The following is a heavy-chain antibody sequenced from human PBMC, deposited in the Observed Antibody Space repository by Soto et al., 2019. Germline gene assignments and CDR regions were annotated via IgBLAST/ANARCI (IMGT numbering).Heavy chain of an antibody. CDR3: VREDDGGDREYYGLDV. D-gene: IGHD3-16*01. CDR1: GGSISYEYYH. V-gene: IGHV4-30-4*08. Sequence: QVQLQQSGPGLVKPSQTLSLTCTVSGGSISYEYYHWTWIRQSPGKGLEWIGYVHYSGSIMYNPSFKSRVTISVDTSKNQFSLPLSSVTAADTAVYFCVREDDGGDREYYGLDVWGQGTTVTVSS. CDR2: VHYSGSI. J-gene: IGHJ6*02.